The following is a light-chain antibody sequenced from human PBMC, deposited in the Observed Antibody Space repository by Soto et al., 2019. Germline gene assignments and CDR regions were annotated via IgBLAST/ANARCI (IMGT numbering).Light chain of an antibody. V-gene: IGLV2-14*01. Sequence: QSALTQPASVSGSPGQSITISCTGTSGDIGHYNYVSWYQQYPGKAPKVVIYEVTNRPSGVSNRFSGSKSGMTASLTISGLQAEDEAKYYCTSYTTSATWVFGGGTKVTVL. CDR1: SGDIGHYNY. CDR3: TSYTTSATWV. CDR2: EVT. J-gene: IGLJ3*02.